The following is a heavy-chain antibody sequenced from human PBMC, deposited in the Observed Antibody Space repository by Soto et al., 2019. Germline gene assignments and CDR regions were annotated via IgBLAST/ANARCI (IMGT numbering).Heavy chain of an antibody. CDR3: ARDVVVYYDSSGYYPNRFDS. V-gene: IGHV4-59*01. D-gene: IGHD3-22*01. CDR2: ISYSGTT. Sequence: ASETLSLTCTVSGGSISIYYWSWIRQPPGKGMEWIGYISYSGTTNYNPSLKSRVTISVDTSKNQFSLNLSSVTAADTAVYYCARDVVVYYDSSGYYPNRFDSWGQGSLVTVSS. CDR1: GGSISIYY. J-gene: IGHJ5*01.